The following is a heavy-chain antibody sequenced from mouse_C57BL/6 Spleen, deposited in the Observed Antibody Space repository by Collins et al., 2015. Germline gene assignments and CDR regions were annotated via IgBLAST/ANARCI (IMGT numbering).Heavy chain of an antibody. CDR3: TSYYV. J-gene: IGHJ1*03. CDR2: IDPENGDT. V-gene: IGHV14-4*01. CDR1: GFNIKDDY. Sequence: EVQLLQSGAELVRPGASVKLSCTPSGFNIKDDYMHWVNQRPEQGLEWIGWIDPENGDTEYASKFQGKATITTDTSSNTAYLQLSSLTSEDTAVYYCTSYYVWGTGTTVTVS. D-gene: IGHD1-1*01.